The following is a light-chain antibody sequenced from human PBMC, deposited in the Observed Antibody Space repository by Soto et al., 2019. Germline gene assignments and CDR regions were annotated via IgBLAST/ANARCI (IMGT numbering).Light chain of an antibody. J-gene: IGKJ1*01. CDR3: QQYNNLRT. Sequence: ESVLTHSQVTKNLSPGERATLCCRASQSVSSNLAWYQQKPGQAPRLLIYGASTRATGIPARFSGSGSGTEFTLTICSLQSEDFAVYYCQQYNNLRTFCHVTKVDIK. CDR2: GAS. V-gene: IGKV3-15*01. CDR1: QSVSSN.